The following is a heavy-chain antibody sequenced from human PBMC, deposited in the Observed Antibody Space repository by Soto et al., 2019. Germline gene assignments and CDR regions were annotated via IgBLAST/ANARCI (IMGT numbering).Heavy chain of an antibody. CDR1: GFTFSSYW. J-gene: IGHJ3*02. CDR3: ARAPRRDGYNDDAFDI. CDR2: IKQDGSEK. V-gene: IGHV3-7*01. Sequence: GGSLRLSCAASGFTFSSYWMSWVRQAPGKGLEWVANIKQDGSEKYYVDSVKGRFTISRDNAKNSLYLQMNSLRAEDTAVYYCARAPRRDGYNDDAFDIWGQGTMVTVSS. D-gene: IGHD5-12*01.